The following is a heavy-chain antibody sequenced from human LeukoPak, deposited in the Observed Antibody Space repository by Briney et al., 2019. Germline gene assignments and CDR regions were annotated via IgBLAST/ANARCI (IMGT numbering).Heavy chain of an antibody. D-gene: IGHD6-13*01. J-gene: IGHJ6*02. V-gene: IGHV5-51*01. Sequence: GESLKISWKGSGYSFTSYWIGWVRQMSGKGLEWMGIIYPGDSDTRYSPSFQGQVTISADKSISTAYLQWSSLKASDTAMYYCARFGYSSSWYMAWRYYGMDVWGQGTTVTVSS. CDR3: ARFGYSSSWYMAWRYYGMDV. CDR1: GYSFTSYW. CDR2: IYPGDSDT.